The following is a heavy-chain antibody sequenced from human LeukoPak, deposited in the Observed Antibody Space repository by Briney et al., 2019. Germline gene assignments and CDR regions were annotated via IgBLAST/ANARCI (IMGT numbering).Heavy chain of an antibody. V-gene: IGHV1-69*13. CDR1: GGTFTSYA. CDR2: IIPISGTT. Sequence: SAKVSCKTSGGTFTSYAITWVRQAPGQGLEWMGKIIPISGTTNYAQKFQGRVTFTADESTSTASMELSSLRSEDTALYYCARKLRLGGNWFDPWGQGTLVTVSS. D-gene: IGHD1-26*01. CDR3: ARKLRLGGNWFDP. J-gene: IGHJ5*02.